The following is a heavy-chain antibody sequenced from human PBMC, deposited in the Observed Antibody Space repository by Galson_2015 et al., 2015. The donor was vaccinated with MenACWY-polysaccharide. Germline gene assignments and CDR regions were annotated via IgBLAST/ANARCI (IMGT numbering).Heavy chain of an antibody. V-gene: IGHV3-33*01. D-gene: IGHD2-15*01. Sequence: PLRLSCAASGSRFSHSGMHWVRQAPGKGLEWVAVIQYDGSKIVYADSVKGRFTISRDNSKNTLFLEMNSLGAEDTAVYYCAREGSRIVFHAFDTWGQGTMVTVSS. J-gene: IGHJ3*02. CDR1: GSRFSHSG. CDR3: AREGSRIVFHAFDT. CDR2: IQYDGSKI.